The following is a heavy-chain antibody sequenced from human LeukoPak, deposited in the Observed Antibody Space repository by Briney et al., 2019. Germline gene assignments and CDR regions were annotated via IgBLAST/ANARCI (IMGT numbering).Heavy chain of an antibody. CDR3: AKSDSSIAAAGTSFDY. Sequence: GRSLRLSCAASGFTFDDYAMHWVRQAPGKGLEWVSGISWNSGSIGYADSVKGRFTISRDNAKNSPYLQMNSLRAEDTALYYCAKSDSSIAAAGTSFDYWGQGTLVTVSS. CDR2: ISWNSGSI. V-gene: IGHV3-9*01. D-gene: IGHD6-13*01. CDR1: GFTFDDYA. J-gene: IGHJ4*02.